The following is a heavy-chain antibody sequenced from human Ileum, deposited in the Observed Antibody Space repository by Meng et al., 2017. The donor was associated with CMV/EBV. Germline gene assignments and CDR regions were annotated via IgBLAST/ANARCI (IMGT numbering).Heavy chain of an antibody. CDR3: ARGGDGLNWFDP. CDR1: GGSISSSSYY. D-gene: IGHD5-24*01. J-gene: IGHJ5*02. CDR2: IYYSGST. Sequence: GSLRLSCTVSGGSISSSSYYWGWIRQPPGKGLEWIGSIYYSGSTYYNPSLKSRVTISVDTSKNQFSLKLTSVTPPDTAVYYCARGGDGLNWFDPWGQGTLVTVSS. V-gene: IGHV4-39*07.